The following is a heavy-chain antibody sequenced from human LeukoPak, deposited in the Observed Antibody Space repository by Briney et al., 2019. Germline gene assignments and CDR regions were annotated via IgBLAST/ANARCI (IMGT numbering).Heavy chain of an antibody. Sequence: GVLRLSCTASGFTFGDYAMSWVRQAPGKGLEWVGFIRSKAYGGTTEYAASVKGRFTISRDDSKSIAYLQMNSLKTEDTAVYYCTSDYYYDSSGYYYVPNYFDYWGQGTPVTVSS. V-gene: IGHV3-49*04. CDR2: IRSKAYGGTT. D-gene: IGHD3-22*01. CDR1: GFTFGDYA. CDR3: TSDYYYDSSGYYYVPNYFDY. J-gene: IGHJ4*02.